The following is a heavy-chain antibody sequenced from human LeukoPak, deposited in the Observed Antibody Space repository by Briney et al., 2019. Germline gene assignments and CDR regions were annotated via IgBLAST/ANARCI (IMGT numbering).Heavy chain of an antibody. J-gene: IGHJ4*02. Sequence: PSETLSLTCTVSGYSISSGYYRGWIRQPPGKGLEWIGSIYHSGSTYYNPSLKSRVTISVDTSKNQFSLKLSSVTAADTAVYYCARGRPVVYFDYWGQGTLVTVSS. CDR2: IYHSGST. CDR3: ARGRPVVYFDY. D-gene: IGHD2-15*01. CDR1: GYSISSGYY. V-gene: IGHV4-38-2*02.